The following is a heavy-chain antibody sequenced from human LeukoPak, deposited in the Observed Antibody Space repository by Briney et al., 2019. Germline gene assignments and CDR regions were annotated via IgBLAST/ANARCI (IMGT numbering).Heavy chain of an antibody. J-gene: IGHJ4*02. CDR2: ISSSGRTM. CDR3: ARDNYSGSRYFDH. V-gene: IGHV3-48*03. D-gene: IGHD1-26*01. Sequence: GGSLRLSCAASGFIFSSYEMSWVRQAPGKGLEWVSYISSSGRTMYYADSVKGRFTISRDNAKNSLYLQMNSLRAEDTAIYYCARDNYSGSRYFDHWGQGTLVTVSS. CDR1: GFIFSSYE.